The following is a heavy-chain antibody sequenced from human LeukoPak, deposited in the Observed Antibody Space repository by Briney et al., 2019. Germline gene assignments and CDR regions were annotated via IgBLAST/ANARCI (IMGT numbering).Heavy chain of an antibody. V-gene: IGHV1-2*02. D-gene: IGHD4-23*01. CDR2: INPNSGGT. J-gene: IGHJ5*02. CDR3: ARGGGNSGFDP. CDR1: GYTFTGYD. Sequence: ASVKVSCKASGYTFTGYDIHWVRQAPGQGLEYMGWINPNSGGTNYAQKFQGRVTMTWDTSITIVYMELTSRISDDTAVYYCARGGGNSGFDPWGQGTLVTVSS.